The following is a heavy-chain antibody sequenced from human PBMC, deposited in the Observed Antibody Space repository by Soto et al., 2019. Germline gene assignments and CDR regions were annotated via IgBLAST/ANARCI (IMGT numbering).Heavy chain of an antibody. CDR3: AREYTYGSNFFDC. D-gene: IGHD5-18*01. CDR2: ISHSGIT. V-gene: IGHV4-31*03. CDR1: GGSISSAAYY. J-gene: IGHJ4*02. Sequence: SETLSLTCTVSGGSISSAAYYWSWIRQHPGKGLVWIGYISHSGITYYAPSLKSRVIISADTSKNQFSLNLTSVTAADTAVYYCAREYTYGSNFFDCWGQGALVTVSS.